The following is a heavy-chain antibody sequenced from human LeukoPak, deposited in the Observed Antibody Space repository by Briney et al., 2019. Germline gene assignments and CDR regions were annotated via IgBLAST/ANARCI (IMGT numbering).Heavy chain of an antibody. J-gene: IGHJ5*02. CDR2: ISAYNGNT. V-gene: IGHV1-18*01. Sequence: ASVKVSCKASGYTFTSYGISWVRQAPGQGLEWMGWISAYNGNTNYAQKLQGRVTMTTDTSTSTAYMELRSLRSDDTAVYYCARDQYSSSSHRWRMATNWFDPWGQGTLVTVSS. CDR3: ARDQYSSSSHRWRMATNWFDP. D-gene: IGHD6-13*01. CDR1: GYTFTSYG.